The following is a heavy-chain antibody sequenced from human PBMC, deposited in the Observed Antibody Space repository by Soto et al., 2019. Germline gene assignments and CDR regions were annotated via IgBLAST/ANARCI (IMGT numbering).Heavy chain of an antibody. J-gene: IGHJ4*02. CDR1: GFTFGDYA. Sequence: GGSLRLSCTASGFTFGDYAMSWVRQAPGKGLEWVGFIRSKAYGGTTEYAASVKGRFTISRDDSKSIAYLQMNSLKTENTAVYYCTRATDPYDFWSGYRHWGQGTLVTVSS. D-gene: IGHD3-3*01. V-gene: IGHV3-49*04. CDR3: TRATDPYDFWSGYRH. CDR2: IRSKAYGGTT.